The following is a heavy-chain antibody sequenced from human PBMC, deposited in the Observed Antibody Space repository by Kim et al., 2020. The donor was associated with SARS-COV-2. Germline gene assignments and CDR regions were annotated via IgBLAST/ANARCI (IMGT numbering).Heavy chain of an antibody. D-gene: IGHD3-3*01. CDR2: VPCDGNNK. Sequence: GSLRLPCAASGFDFSRQGMHWVRQAPGKGPEWGAGVPCDGNNKFYADSVKGRFTISRDNSKNTLSPQMNSLRPEDTALDYCAKEGDAGDDSSTFWYYF. J-gene: IGHJ4*01. V-gene: IGHV3-30*18. CDR3: AKEGDAGDDSSTFWYYF. CDR1: GFDFSRQG.